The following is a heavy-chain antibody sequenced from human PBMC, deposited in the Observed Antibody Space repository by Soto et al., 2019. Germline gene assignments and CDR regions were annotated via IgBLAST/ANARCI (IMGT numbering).Heavy chain of an antibody. Sequence: QVQLVQSAGEVKKPGASVKVSCKASGYSFTSYGISWVRRAPGQGLEWMGWISPYNGHTQFVQRFQGRVTMTTDTSTKTAYMELRNLRYDDTDHYYCARDLTIVPATHPRLENYGMDVR. V-gene: IGHV1-18*01. D-gene: IGHD2-2*01. CDR3: ARDLTIVPATHPRLENYGMDV. CDR2: ISPYNGHT. J-gene: IGHJ6*01. CDR1: GYSFTSYG.